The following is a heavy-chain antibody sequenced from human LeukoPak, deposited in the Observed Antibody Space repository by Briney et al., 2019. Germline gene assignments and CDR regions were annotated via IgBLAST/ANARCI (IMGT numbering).Heavy chain of an antibody. CDR1: GGSISSSSYY. CDR3: ARARVQNWFDP. CDR2: IYYSGST. J-gene: IGHJ5*02. Sequence: PSETLSLTCTVSGGSISSSSYYWGWIRQPPGKGLEWIGGIYYSGSTYYNPSLKSRVTISVDTSKNQFSLKLSSVTAADTAVYYCARARVQNWFDPWGQGTLVTVSS. V-gene: IGHV4-39*07.